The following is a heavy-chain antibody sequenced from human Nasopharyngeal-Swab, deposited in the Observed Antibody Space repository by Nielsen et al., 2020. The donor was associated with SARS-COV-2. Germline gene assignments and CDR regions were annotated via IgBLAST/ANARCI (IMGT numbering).Heavy chain of an antibody. Sequence: ESLKISCAVSGFTFSTYAMTWVRQAPGKGLEWIAEINHRGSANYNPSLKSRVTISVDGSKNQVSLQLTSATAADTAMYYCARKWEVLKHAFDFWGQGTIVTVSS. CDR3: ARKWEVLKHAFDF. V-gene: IGHV4-34*01. CDR2: INHRGSA. D-gene: IGHD1-26*01. J-gene: IGHJ3*01. CDR1: GFTFSTYA.